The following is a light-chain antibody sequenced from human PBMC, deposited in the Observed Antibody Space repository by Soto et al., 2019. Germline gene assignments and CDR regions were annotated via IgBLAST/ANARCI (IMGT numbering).Light chain of an antibody. J-gene: IGKJ5*01. V-gene: IGKV1-39*01. CDR2: GAS. CDR3: QQGYSTPIT. Sequence: DIQMTQSPSSLSASVGDRVTITCQASQDISNYLNWYQHKPGKAPKVLIYGASSLQSGVPSRFSGSGSGTDFTLTISSLQPEDFATYYCQQGYSTPITFGQGTRLDIK. CDR1: QDISNY.